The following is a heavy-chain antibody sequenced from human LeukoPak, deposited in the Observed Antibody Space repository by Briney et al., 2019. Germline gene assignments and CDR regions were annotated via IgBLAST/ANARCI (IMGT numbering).Heavy chain of an antibody. Sequence: GASVKVSCKASGYTFTDYYIHWVRQAPGQGFEWMGWINPNNGGTNYAQKFQGRVSMTRDTSISTVYMELSGLRSDDTAVYYCARGPSTGDFDYWGQGTLVTVSS. J-gene: IGHJ4*02. V-gene: IGHV1-2*02. CDR2: INPNNGGT. CDR1: GYTFTDYY. CDR3: ARGPSTGDFDY. D-gene: IGHD7-27*01.